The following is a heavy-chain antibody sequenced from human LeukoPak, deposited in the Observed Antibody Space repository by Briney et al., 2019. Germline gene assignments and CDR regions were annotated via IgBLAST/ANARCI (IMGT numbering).Heavy chain of an antibody. D-gene: IGHD6-19*01. CDR3: ARVKSSGLIRFDP. CDR1: GGSISSYY. CDR2: IYYSGST. V-gene: IGHV4-59*01. J-gene: IGHJ5*02. Sequence: PSETLSLTCTVSGGSISSYYWSWIRQPTGKGLEWIGYIYYSGSTNYNPSLKSRVTISVDTSKNQFSLKLSSVTAADTAVYYCARVKSSGLIRFDPWGQGTLVTVSS.